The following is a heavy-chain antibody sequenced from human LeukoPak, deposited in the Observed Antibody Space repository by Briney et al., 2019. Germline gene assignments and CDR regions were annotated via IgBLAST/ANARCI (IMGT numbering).Heavy chain of an antibody. Sequence: SETLSLTCTVSGGSISSYYWSWIRQPPGKGLEWIGYIYYSGSTNYNPSLKSRVTISVDTSKNQFSLKLSSVTAADTAVYYCARAPYCSGGSCYVYYMDVWGKGTTVTVSS. J-gene: IGHJ6*03. V-gene: IGHV4-59*08. CDR3: ARAPYCSGGSCYVYYMDV. CDR2: IYYSGST. CDR1: GGSISSYY. D-gene: IGHD2-15*01.